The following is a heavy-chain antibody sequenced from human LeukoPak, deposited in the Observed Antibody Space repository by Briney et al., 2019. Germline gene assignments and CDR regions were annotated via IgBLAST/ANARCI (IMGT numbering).Heavy chain of an antibody. J-gene: IGHJ4*02. CDR2: ISSSGSTI. CDR3: AKGPYSGWYNY. Sequence: HPGGSLRLSCAASGFTFSSYEMNWVRQAPGKGLEWVSYISSSGSTIYYADSVKGRFTISRDNAKNTLYLQMNSLRAEDTAVYYCAKGPYSGWYNYWGQGTLVTVSS. V-gene: IGHV3-48*03. D-gene: IGHD6-19*01. CDR1: GFTFSSYE.